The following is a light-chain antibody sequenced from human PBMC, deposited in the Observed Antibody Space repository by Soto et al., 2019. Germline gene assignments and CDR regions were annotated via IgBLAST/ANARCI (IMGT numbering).Light chain of an antibody. V-gene: IGKV1-5*03. J-gene: IGKJ1*01. Sequence: DIQLAQSPSTLSASVGDRITITCRATQSTNWLAWYQQKPGKAPKLLIFEASRLESGVPSRFSGSGSGTEFTLTISSLQPDDFGTYYCQHYDTYSPMRTFGQGTKVDVK. CDR2: EAS. CDR1: QSTNW. CDR3: QHYDTYSPMRT.